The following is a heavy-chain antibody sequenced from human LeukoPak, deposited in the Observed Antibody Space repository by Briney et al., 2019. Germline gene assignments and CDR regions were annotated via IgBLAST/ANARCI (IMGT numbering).Heavy chain of an antibody. Sequence: SETLSLTCTVSGYSISSGYYWGWIRQPPGKGLEWIGSIYHSGSTYYNPSLKSRVTISVDTSKNQFSLKLSSVTAADTAVYYCARAYDYANWFDPWGQGTLVTVSS. V-gene: IGHV4-38-2*02. CDR1: GYSISSGYY. CDR3: ARAYDYANWFDP. CDR2: IYHSGST. D-gene: IGHD4-17*01. J-gene: IGHJ5*02.